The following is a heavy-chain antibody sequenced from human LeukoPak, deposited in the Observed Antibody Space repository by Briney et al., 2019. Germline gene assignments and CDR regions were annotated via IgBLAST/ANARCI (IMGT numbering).Heavy chain of an antibody. CDR2: IRSKAYGGTT. V-gene: IGHV3-49*04. D-gene: IGHD3-10*01. J-gene: IGHJ3*02. Sequence: GGSLRLSCAASGFTFSKFWMSWVRQAPGKGLEWVGFIRSKAYGGTTEYAASVKGRFTISRDDSKSIAYLQMNSLKTEDTAVYYCTREGILWFGELYMRGAFDIWGQGTMVTVSS. CDR1: GFTFSKFW. CDR3: TREGILWFGELYMRGAFDI.